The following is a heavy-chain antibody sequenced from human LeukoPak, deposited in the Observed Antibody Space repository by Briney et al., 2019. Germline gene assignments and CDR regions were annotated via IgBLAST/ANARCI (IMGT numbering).Heavy chain of an antibody. D-gene: IGHD2/OR15-2a*01. CDR2: IYDSEST. CDR3: ARGVLWSRLYFDY. V-gene: IGHV4-59*01. J-gene: IGHJ4*02. Sequence: PSETLSLTCTVSGGSISSYYWSWIRQPPGKGLEWIGYIYDSESTNYNPSLKSRVTISVDTSKNQFSLILSSVTAADAAVYYCARGVLWSRLYFDYGGQGTLVSVSS. CDR1: GGSISSYY.